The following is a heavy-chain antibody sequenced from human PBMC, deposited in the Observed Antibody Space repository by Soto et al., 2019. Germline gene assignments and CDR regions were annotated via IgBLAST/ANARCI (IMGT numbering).Heavy chain of an antibody. Sequence: SETLSLTCTVSGGSVSSGIYYWSWIRQPPGKGLEWIGYIYYSGSTNYNPSLKSRVTISVDTSKNQLSLKLSSVTAADTAVYYCARSPLETGYDILTGYYRHSDAFDIWGQGTMVTVSS. CDR3: ARSPLETGYDILTGYYRHSDAFDI. V-gene: IGHV4-61*01. J-gene: IGHJ3*02. CDR1: GGSVSSGIYY. D-gene: IGHD3-9*01. CDR2: IYYSGST.